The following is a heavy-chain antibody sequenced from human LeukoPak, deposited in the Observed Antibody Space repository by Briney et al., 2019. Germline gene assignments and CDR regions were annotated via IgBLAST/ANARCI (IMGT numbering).Heavy chain of an antibody. CDR2: ISYDGGNK. J-gene: IGHJ4*02. CDR1: GFTFSSYG. V-gene: IGHV3-30*18. D-gene: IGHD5-18*01. CDR3: AKGYSYGYEFDY. Sequence: GGSLRLSCAASGFTFSSYGMHWVRQAPGKGLEWVAVISYDGGNKYYADSVKGRFTISRDNSKNTLYLQMNSLRAEDTAVYYCAKGYSYGYEFDYWGQGPLVTVSS.